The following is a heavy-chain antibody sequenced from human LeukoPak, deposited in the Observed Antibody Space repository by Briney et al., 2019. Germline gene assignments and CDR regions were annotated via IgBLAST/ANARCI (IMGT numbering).Heavy chain of an antibody. CDR3: ARWGCGGDFYSSRSDSFDFCD. Sequence: GEALKISCKGSAYSSTRYWIGWVRQMPGKGLEWMGIIYPGDADIRYSPSFQGQVTISADKSISTTYLLWSRLKASDTAMYYCARWGCGGDFYSSRSDSFDFCDWGTRAMVTVSS. J-gene: IGHJ4*01. CDR1: AYSSTRYW. V-gene: IGHV5-51*01. CDR2: IYPGDADI. D-gene: IGHD2-21*02.